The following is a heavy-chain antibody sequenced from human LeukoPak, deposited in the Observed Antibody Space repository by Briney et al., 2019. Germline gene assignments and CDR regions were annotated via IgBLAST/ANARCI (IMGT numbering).Heavy chain of an antibody. CDR2: IWGEGGIT. J-gene: IGHJ3*02. V-gene: IGHV3-43*02. D-gene: IGHD5-24*01. CDR3: AKDPTVEMATIEAINDALDI. Sequence: RTGGSLRLSCAASGFTFDDYAMHWVRQAPGKGREWVSFIWGEGGITYCADSVKGRLTHSRDNSKNSLYLQMTDLRTDDTALFCCAKDPTVEMATIEAINDALDIWGQGTTVTVPS. CDR1: GFTFDDYA.